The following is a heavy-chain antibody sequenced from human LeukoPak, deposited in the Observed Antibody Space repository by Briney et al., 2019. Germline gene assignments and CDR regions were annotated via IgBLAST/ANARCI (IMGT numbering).Heavy chain of an antibody. CDR1: GFTFTSSA. D-gene: IGHD3-10*02. CDR3: AELGITVIGGV. V-gene: IGHV3-21*01. CDR2: ISSSSSYI. Sequence: GGSLRLSCVASGFTFTSSAMNWVRQAPGKGLEWVSSISSSSSYIYYADSVKGRFTISRDNAKNSLYLQMNSLRAEDTAVYYCAELGITVIGGVWGKGTTVTISS. J-gene: IGHJ6*04.